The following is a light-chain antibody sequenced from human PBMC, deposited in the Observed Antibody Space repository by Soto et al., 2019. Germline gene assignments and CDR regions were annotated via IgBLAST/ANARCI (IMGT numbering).Light chain of an antibody. V-gene: IGKV1-5*01. CDR1: QSISSW. CDR3: QQYNSYSWT. J-gene: IGKJ1*01. CDR2: DAS. Sequence: DIQMTQAPSTRSASVGDRVTITCRASQSISSWLAWYQQKPGKAPKLLIYDASSLESGVPSRFSGSGSGTEFTLTISSLQPVDFATYYCQQYNSYSWTFGQGTKVEIK.